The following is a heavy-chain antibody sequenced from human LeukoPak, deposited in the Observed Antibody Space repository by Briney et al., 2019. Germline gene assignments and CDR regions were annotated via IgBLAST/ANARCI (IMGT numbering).Heavy chain of an antibody. J-gene: IGHJ4*02. CDR1: GFTFSSYS. CDR3: AREQGTTVTTDLGY. D-gene: IGHD4-17*01. Sequence: PGGSLRLSCAASGFTFSSYSMNWVRQAPGKGLEWVSSISSSSSYIYYADSVKGRFTISRDNAKNSLYLQMNSLRAEDTAVYYCAREQGTTVTTDLGYWGQGTLVTVSS. V-gene: IGHV3-21*01. CDR2: ISSSSSYI.